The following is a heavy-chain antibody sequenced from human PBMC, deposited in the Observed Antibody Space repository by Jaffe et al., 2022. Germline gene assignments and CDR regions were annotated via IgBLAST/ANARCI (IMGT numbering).Heavy chain of an antibody. D-gene: IGHD2-2*01. CDR2: INAGNGNT. V-gene: IGHV1-3*01. Sequence: QVQLVQSGAEVKKPGASVKVSCKASGYTFTSYAMHWVRQAPGQRLEWMGWINAGNGNTKYSQKFQGRVTITRDTSASTAYMELSSLRSEDTAVYYCARADIVVVPAAIGFDYWGQGTLVTVSS. CDR3: ARADIVVVPAAIGFDY. J-gene: IGHJ4*02. CDR1: GYTFTSYA.